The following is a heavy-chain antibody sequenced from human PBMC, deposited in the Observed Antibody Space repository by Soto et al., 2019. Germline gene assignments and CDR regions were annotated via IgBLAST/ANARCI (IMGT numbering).Heavy chain of an antibody. D-gene: IGHD3-10*01. CDR2: ISAYNGNT. CDR1: GYTFTSYG. Sequence: ASVKVSCKVSGYTFTSYGISWVRQAPGQGLEWMGWISAYNGNTNYAQKLQGRVTMTTDTSTSTAYMELRSLRSDDTAVYYCAREIEGPPPKTHRFLDYWGQGTLVTVSS. CDR3: AREIEGPPPKTHRFLDY. J-gene: IGHJ4*02. V-gene: IGHV1-18*04.